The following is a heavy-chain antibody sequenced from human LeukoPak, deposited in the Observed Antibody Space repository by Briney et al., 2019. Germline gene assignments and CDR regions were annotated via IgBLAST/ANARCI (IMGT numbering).Heavy chain of an antibody. CDR3: ARDRVAAAGNFDF. Sequence: ASVKVSCKASGGTFSSYAISWVRQAPGQGLGWMGRIIPILGIPNYAQKFEGRVTITADKSTTTAYMELSSLTSEDTGMYYCARDRVAAAGNFDFWGQGTLVTVSS. CDR2: IIPILGIP. CDR1: GGTFSSYA. V-gene: IGHV1-69*04. J-gene: IGHJ4*02. D-gene: IGHD6-13*01.